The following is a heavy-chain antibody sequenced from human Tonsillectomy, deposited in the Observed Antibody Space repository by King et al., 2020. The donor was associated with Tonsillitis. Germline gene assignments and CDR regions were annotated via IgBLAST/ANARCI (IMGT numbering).Heavy chain of an antibody. Sequence: EQLVQSGGGVVQPGGSLSLSCAASGFTFNTYGLHWVRQAPGKGLEWVAVISSDGYSKYYTDSGKGRFTISRDNSKNTLYLQMNTLRPEDTAVYYCVGGSGRDIDYWGQGTLVTVSS. D-gene: IGHD3-10*01. CDR1: GFTFNTYG. J-gene: IGHJ4*02. CDR2: ISSDGYSK. V-gene: IGHV3-30*03. CDR3: VGGSGRDIDY.